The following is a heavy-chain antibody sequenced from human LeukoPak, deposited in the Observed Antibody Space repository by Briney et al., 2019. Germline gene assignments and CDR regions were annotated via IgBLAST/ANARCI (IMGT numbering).Heavy chain of an antibody. V-gene: IGHV3-7*01. Sequence: GGSLRLSWAASGFPFSNYWMSWVRQAPGKGLEWVANIKRDEGDTYYLDSVRGRFTISRDNAKNSLYLQLNSLRGEDTAVYYCKRGCGSYSGAEFDYWGQGTLVTVSP. D-gene: IGHD1-26*01. J-gene: IGHJ4*02. CDR1: GFPFSNYW. CDR2: IKRDEGDT. CDR3: KRGCGSYSGAEFDY.